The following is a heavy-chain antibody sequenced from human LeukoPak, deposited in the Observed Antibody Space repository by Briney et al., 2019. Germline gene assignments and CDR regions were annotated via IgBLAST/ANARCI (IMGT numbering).Heavy chain of an antibody. D-gene: IGHD4-17*01. CDR3: TREGVTYGRNTFDI. J-gene: IGHJ3*02. V-gene: IGHV3-49*04. CDR1: GFTFGDYA. Sequence: SLRLSCTDAGFTFGDYAMTWVRQTPGKGLEWVGFIRSKTYGGTTQYAASVKGRFTISRDDSKSIAYLQMNSLKTEDTAVYYCTREGVTYGRNTFDIWGQGTMVTVSS. CDR2: IRSKTYGGTT.